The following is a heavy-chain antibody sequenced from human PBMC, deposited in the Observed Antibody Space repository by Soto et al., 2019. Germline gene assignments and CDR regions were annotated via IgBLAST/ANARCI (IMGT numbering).Heavy chain of an antibody. Sequence: QVQLVQSGAEVKKPGASVKVSCKASGYTFTSYGISWVRQAPGQGLEGMGWISAHNGNTKYAQKIQGQVTMTPDTSTSTGYMEGRSPISDDTAVYYCARDGPPLDYWGQGTLGTVSS. J-gene: IGHJ4*02. V-gene: IGHV1-18*01. CDR3: ARDGPPLDY. CDR1: GYTFTSYG. CDR2: ISAHNGNT.